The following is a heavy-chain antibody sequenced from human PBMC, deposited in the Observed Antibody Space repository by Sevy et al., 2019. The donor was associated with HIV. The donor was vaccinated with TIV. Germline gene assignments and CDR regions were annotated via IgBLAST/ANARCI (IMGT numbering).Heavy chain of an antibody. CDR2: ISYDGSNK. CDR1: GFTFSSYA. CDR3: AMGYYDFWSGYYSYYYGMDV. V-gene: IGHV3-30-3*01. D-gene: IGHD3-3*01. J-gene: IGHJ6*02. Sequence: GGSLRLSCAASGFTFSSYAMHWVRQAPGKGLEWVAVISYDGSNKCYADSVKGRFTISRDNSKNTLYLQMNSLRAEDTAVYYCAMGYYDFWSGYYSYYYGMDVWGQGTTVTVSS.